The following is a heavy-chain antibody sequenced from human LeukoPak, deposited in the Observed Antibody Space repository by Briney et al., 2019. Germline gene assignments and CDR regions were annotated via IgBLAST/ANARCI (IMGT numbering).Heavy chain of an antibody. D-gene: IGHD3-16*02. V-gene: IGHV3-30*02. J-gene: IGHJ6*02. CDR1: GFTFSSYG. CDR3: ARDGNQYYDYVWGSYRPAPTDNYGMDV. CDR2: IRYDGSNK. Sequence: GGSLRLSCAASGFTFSSYGMHWVRQAPGKGLEWVAFIRYDGSNKYYADSVKGRFTISRDNSKNTLYLQMNSLRAEDTAVYYCARDGNQYYDYVWGSYRPAPTDNYGMDVWGQGTTVTVSS.